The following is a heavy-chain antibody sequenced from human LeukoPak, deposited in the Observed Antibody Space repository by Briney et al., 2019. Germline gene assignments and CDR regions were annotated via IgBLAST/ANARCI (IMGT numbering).Heavy chain of an antibody. J-gene: IGHJ6*03. D-gene: IGHD6-13*01. CDR1: GFTFSSYS. CDR3: ARVGALYSSSWYLYYYYMDV. Sequence: GGSLRLSCAASGFTFSSYSMNWVRQAPGKGLEWVSSISSSSSYIYYADSVKGRFTISRDNAKNSLYLQMNSLRAEDTAVYYCARVGALYSSSWYLYYYYMDVWGKGTTVTSSS. V-gene: IGHV3-21*01. CDR2: ISSSSSYI.